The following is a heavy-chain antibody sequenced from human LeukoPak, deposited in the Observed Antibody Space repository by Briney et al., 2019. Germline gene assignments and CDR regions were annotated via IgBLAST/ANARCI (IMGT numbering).Heavy chain of an antibody. CDR1: GGTFSSYA. CDR2: IIPIFGTA. V-gene: IGHV1-69*05. CDR3: ASTRDIVVVVAARPPRRPSDWYFGL. Sequence: GASVKVSCKASGGTFSSYAISWARQAPGQGLEWMGGIIPIFGTANYAQKFQGRVTITTDESTSTAYMELSSLRAEDTAVYYCASTRDIVVVVAARPPRRPSDWYFGLWGRGTLVTVSS. J-gene: IGHJ2*01. D-gene: IGHD2-15*01.